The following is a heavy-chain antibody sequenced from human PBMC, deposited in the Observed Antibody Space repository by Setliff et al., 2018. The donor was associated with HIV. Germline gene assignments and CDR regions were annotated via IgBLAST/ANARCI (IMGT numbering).Heavy chain of an antibody. Sequence: GGSLRLSCATSTFTFDSFSMTWVRQAPGKGLEWVANINQDGSEKNYLDSVKGRFAISKDFAKRSVYLQMDNLRAEDTATYYWARGGGGPSDRFDHWGQGTLVTVSS. J-gene: IGHJ4*02. CDR1: TFTFDSFS. CDR3: ARGGGGPSDRFDH. D-gene: IGHD1-26*01. CDR2: INQDGSEK. V-gene: IGHV3-7*03.